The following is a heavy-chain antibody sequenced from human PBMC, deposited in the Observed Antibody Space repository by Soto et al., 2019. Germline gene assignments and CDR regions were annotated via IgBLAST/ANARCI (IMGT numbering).Heavy chain of an antibody. V-gene: IGHV3-7*01. CDR2: IKQDGSEK. CDR3: ARFGYYDFWSAPIRHAFDI. J-gene: IGHJ3*02. D-gene: IGHD3-3*01. CDR1: GFTFSSYW. Sequence: GGSLRLSCAASGFTFSSYWMSWVRQAPGKGLEWVANIKQDGSEKYYVDSVKGRFTISRDNAKNSLYLQMNSLRAEDTAVYYCARFGYYDFWSAPIRHAFDIWGQGTMVTVSS.